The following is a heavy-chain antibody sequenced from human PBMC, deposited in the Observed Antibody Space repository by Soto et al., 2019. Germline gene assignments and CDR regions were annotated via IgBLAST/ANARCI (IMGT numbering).Heavy chain of an antibody. CDR3: ARGGTPIDY. Sequence: QVQLVQSGAEVKKPGDSVKVSCKTSGYTFTNFGISWVRQAPGQGLEWMGWISAYNGNTNYAQKFQGRGTMTTDTSTSTAYMEVGGLRSYDTAVYYFARGGTPIDYWGQGTLVTVSS. CDR2: ISAYNGNT. J-gene: IGHJ4*02. D-gene: IGHD3-16*01. V-gene: IGHV1-18*01. CDR1: GYTFTNFG.